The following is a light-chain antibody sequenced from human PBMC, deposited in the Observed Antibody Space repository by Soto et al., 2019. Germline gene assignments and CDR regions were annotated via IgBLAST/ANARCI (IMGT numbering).Light chain of an antibody. J-gene: IGKJ1*01. Sequence: ELVMTQSPATLSVSPGVRVTLSCRASQNIYSNIAWYQQRPGQAPRLLIYRASTRATGVPARFSGSGSGTEFTLTISSLQSEDFTVYSCLQYHNLWAFGQGTKGDNK. V-gene: IGKV3-15*01. CDR3: LQYHNLWA. CDR1: QNIYSN. CDR2: RAS.